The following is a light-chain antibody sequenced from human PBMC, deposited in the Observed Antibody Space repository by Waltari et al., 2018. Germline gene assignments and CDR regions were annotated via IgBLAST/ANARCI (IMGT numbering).Light chain of an antibody. V-gene: IGLV2-8*01. J-gene: IGLJ2*01. CDR3: SSFAGSNRV. Sequence: QSALTQPPSASGSPGQSVTISCTGTSSDIGGYDSVSWYQQHPGKAPKLMIYEVSKRPSGVSDRFSGSKSGNTASLTVSGLQAEDEADYYCSSFAGSNRVFGGGTELTVL. CDR1: SSDIGGYDS. CDR2: EVS.